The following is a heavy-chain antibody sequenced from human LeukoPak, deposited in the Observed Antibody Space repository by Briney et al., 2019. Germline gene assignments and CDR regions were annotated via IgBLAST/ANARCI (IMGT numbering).Heavy chain of an antibody. V-gene: IGHV1-46*01. J-gene: IGHJ4*02. D-gene: IGHD3-16*01. CDR1: GYTLTSYY. CDR3: ARGGRGLPVAY. Sequence: RASVKVSCKASGYTLTSYYMHWVRQAPGQGLEWMGIINPSGGSTSYAQKFQGRVTMTRDTSISTAYMELSRLRSDDTAVYYCARGGRGLPVAYWGQGTLVTVSS. CDR2: INPSGGST.